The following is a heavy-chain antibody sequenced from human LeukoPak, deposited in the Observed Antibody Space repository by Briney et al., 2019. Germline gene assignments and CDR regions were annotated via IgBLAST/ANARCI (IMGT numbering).Heavy chain of an antibody. CDR2: FHIPGDT. V-gene: IGHV3-13*01. Sequence: GGSLRLSCAASGFTFSNYDMHWVRQATGKGLDWVSAFHIPGDTHYSGSVKGRFATSRENAKNSFYLQMNNLRAGDTAVYYCARGSCSSSSCYERLNGLDVWGQGTPVTVSS. CDR1: GFTFSNYD. D-gene: IGHD2-2*01. CDR3: ARGSCSSSSCYERLNGLDV. J-gene: IGHJ6*02.